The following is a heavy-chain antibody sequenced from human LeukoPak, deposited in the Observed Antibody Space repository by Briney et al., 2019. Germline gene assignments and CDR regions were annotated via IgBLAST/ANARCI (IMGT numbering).Heavy chain of an antibody. J-gene: IGHJ4*02. D-gene: IGHD2-8*02. Sequence: ASVKVSCKASEYTFSVYHIHWVRQAPGQGLEWMAWINPDSGDTNYAQKLQGRVTMTTDTSTNTAYMDLRGLRSDDTAVYYCARESGHCSGDNCFYFFDLWGQGFLVTVSS. CDR1: EYTFSVYH. CDR2: INPDSGDT. V-gene: IGHV1-18*04. CDR3: ARESGHCSGDNCFYFFDL.